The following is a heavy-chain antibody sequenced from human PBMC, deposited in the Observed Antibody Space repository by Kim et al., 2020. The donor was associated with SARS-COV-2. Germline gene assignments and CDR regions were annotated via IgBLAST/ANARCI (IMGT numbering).Heavy chain of an antibody. CDR3: ARLNPWYSSSYNWFDP. CDR2: IDPSDSYT. Sequence: GESLKISCKGSGYSFTSYWISWVRQMPGKGLEWMGRIDPSDSYTNYSPSFQGHVTISADKSISTAYLQWSSLKASDTAMYYCARLNPWYSSSYNWFDPWGQGTLVTVSS. CDR1: GYSFTSYW. J-gene: IGHJ5*02. V-gene: IGHV5-10-1*01. D-gene: IGHD6-13*01.